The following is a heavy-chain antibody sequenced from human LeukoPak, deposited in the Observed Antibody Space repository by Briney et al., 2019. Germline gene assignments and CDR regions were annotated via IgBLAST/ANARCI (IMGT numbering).Heavy chain of an antibody. Sequence: SETLSLTCTVSGGSISSGDYSWSWIRQPPGKGLEWIGYIYYSGSTYYNPSLKSRVSISVDTSKNQFSLKLSSVTAADTAVYYCVRVVSSGYSRMDVWGKGTTVTVSS. V-gene: IGHV4-30-4*08. CDR3: VRVVSSGYSRMDV. D-gene: IGHD3-22*01. CDR1: GGSISSGDYS. CDR2: IYYSGST. J-gene: IGHJ6*04.